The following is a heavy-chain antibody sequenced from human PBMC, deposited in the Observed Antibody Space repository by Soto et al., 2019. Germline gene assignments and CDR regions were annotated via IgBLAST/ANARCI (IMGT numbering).Heavy chain of an antibody. V-gene: IGHV4-4*02. D-gene: IGHD3-22*01. Sequence: SISGAVGGGPIIGDNCWSWIRQPPGKGLEWIGEIYHSGSTNYNPSLKSRVTISVDKSKNQFSLNLSSVTAADTAMYYCAREYYFDNGGYFDYWGQGTLVTVSS. J-gene: IGHJ4*02. CDR2: IYHSGST. CDR3: AREYYFDNGGYFDY. CDR1: GGPIIGDNC.